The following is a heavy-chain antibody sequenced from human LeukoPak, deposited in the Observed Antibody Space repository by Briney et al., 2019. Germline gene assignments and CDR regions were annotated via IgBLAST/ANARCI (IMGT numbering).Heavy chain of an antibody. J-gene: IGHJ4*02. CDR1: GGSISSGTYY. D-gene: IGHD3-22*01. CDR2: IYTSGST. V-gene: IGHV4-61*02. CDR3: ASTSPKYYYESSGYSSLFDN. Sequence: SQTLSLTCTVSGGSISSGTYYWSWIRRPAGKGLEWIGRIYTSGSTNYNPSLKSRITISVDTSKNQFSLKLRSVTAADTALYYCASTSPKYYYESSGYSSLFDNWGQGTLVTVSS.